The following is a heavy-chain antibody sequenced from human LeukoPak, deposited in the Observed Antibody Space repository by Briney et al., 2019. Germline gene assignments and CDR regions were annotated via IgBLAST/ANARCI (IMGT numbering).Heavy chain of an antibody. CDR1: GYTLTGYY. D-gene: IGHD3-22*01. CDR3: ARTNYYDGSGYDA. J-gene: IGHJ5*02. V-gene: IGHV1-2*02. Sequence: ASVKVSCKASGYTLTGYYMHWVRQAPGQGLEWMGWINPNSGGTNYAQKFQGRVTMTRDTSISTAYMELSRLRSDDTAVYYCARTNYYDGSGYDAWGQGTLVTVSS. CDR2: INPNSGGT.